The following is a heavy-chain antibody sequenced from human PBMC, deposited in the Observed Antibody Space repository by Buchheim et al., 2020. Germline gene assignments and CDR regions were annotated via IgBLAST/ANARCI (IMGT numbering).Heavy chain of an antibody. CDR1: GFTFSSYA. Sequence: VQLLESGGGLVQPGGSLRLSCAASGFTFSSYAMSWVRQAPGKGLEWVSVMSYDGTNKYYADSVKGGFTISKDNSKNTLYLQMNSLRAEDTAVYYCANGYCSGGSCYDRPFDYWGQGTL. CDR3: ANGYCSGGSCYDRPFDY. CDR2: MSYDGTNK. J-gene: IGHJ4*02. V-gene: IGHV3-30*18. D-gene: IGHD2-15*01.